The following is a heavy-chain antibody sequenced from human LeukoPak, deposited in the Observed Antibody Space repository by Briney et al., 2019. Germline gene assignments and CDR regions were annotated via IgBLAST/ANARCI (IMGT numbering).Heavy chain of an antibody. J-gene: IGHJ4*02. Sequence: SETLSLTCTVSDGSITNYDWSWVRQPPGKGLEFIGHVHYSGTTNYNPSLRSRVTISIDTSKKHFFLKLKSVTAADTAVYYCATGYGDFRVEGRYFYSWGQGPLVTVSS. CDR3: ATGYGDFRVEGRYFYS. D-gene: IGHD4-17*01. CDR1: DGSITNYD. V-gene: IGHV4-59*01. CDR2: VHYSGTT.